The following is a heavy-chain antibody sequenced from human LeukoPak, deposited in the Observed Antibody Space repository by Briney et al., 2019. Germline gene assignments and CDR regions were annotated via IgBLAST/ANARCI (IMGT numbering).Heavy chain of an antibody. CDR1: GFTFSSYG. Sequence: QPGGSLRLSCAASGFTFSSYGMHWVRQAPGKGLEWVAVIWYDGSNKYYADSVKGRFTISRDNSKNTLYLQMNSLRAEDTAVYYCARYCSGSTIDYWGQGTLVTVSS. J-gene: IGHJ4*02. V-gene: IGHV3-33*01. CDR2: IWYDGSNK. D-gene: IGHD3-10*01. CDR3: ARYCSGSTIDY.